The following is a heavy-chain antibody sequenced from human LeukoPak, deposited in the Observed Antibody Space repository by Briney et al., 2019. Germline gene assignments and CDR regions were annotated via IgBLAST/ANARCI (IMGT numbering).Heavy chain of an antibody. CDR2: INPNSGGT. CDR3: ARHGRFYDAFDI. J-gene: IGHJ3*02. D-gene: IGHD3-3*01. V-gene: IGHV1-2*02. Sequence: GASVKVSCKASGYTFTGYYMRWVRQAPGHGLEWMGWINPNSGGTNYAQKFQGRVTMTRDTSISTAYMDLSRLRSDDTAVYYCARHGRFYDAFDIWGQGTMVTVSS. CDR1: GYTFTGYY.